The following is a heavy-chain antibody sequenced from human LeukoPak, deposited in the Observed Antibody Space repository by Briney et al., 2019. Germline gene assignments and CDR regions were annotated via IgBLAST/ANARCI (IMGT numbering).Heavy chain of an antibody. CDR1: GFTLGAFA. D-gene: IGHD1-26*01. J-gene: IGHJ6*02. CDR2: IDKDGRST. CDR3: ATWAFYHSLDV. V-gene: IGHV3-43*02. Sequence: PGGSLRLSCAASGFTLGAFAMHWVRHAPGKGREWVSLIDKDGRSTYYADSVKGRFTISRDNSKNSLYLQMNSLRTEDTALYYCATWAFYHSLDVWGQGTTVTVSS.